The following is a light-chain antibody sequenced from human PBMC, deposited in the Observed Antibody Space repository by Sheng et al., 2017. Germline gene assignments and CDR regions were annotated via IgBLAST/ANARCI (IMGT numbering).Light chain of an antibody. CDR1: KLGTLY. CDR3: QTWDSSTYV. J-gene: IGLJ1*01. V-gene: IGLV3-1*01. Sequence: SYELTQPPSVSVSPGQTASITCSGDKLGTLYASWYQQKPGQSPILVIYQDKKRPSGIPERFSGSNSGNTATLTISGTQAMDEADYYCQTWDSSTYVFGTGTRVTVL. CDR2: QDK.